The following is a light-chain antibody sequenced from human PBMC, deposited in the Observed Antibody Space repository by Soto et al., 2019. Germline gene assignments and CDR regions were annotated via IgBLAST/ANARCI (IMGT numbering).Light chain of an antibody. CDR2: DAS. J-gene: IGKJ1*01. CDR1: QSISSW. Sequence: DIQMTQSPSTLSASVGDRVTITCRANQSISSWLAWYQQKPGKAPKLLIYDASSLESGVPSRFSGSGSGTEFTLTISSLQPDDFATYYCQQYNSYSLTFGQGTKVEIK. V-gene: IGKV1-5*01. CDR3: QQYNSYSLT.